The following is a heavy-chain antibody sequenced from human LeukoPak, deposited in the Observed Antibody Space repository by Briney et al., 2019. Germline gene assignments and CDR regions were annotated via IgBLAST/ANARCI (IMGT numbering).Heavy chain of an antibody. CDR2: INGYGSST. D-gene: IGHD1-26*01. Sequence: GGSLRLSCAASGFTFISYWMHWVRQAPGKGLVWVSRINGYGSSTGFADSVKGRFTISRDNAKNSLYLQMNGLRAEDMALYYCAKDISGAGDAFDIWGQGTMVTVSS. J-gene: IGHJ3*02. V-gene: IGHV3-74*01. CDR1: GFTFISYW. CDR3: AKDISGAGDAFDI.